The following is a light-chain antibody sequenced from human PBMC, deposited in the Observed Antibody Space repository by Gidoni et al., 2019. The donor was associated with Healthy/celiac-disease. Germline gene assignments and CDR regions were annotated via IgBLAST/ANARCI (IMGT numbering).Light chain of an antibody. CDR1: KLGDKY. J-gene: IGLJ2*01. CDR2: QDS. CDR3: QAWDSSTPYVV. V-gene: IGLV3-1*01. Sequence: SYELTQPPSVSVSPGQTASLTCSGDKLGDKYACWYQQKPGQSPVLVIYQDSKRPSGIPERFSGSNSGNTATLTISGTQAMDEADYYCQAWDSSTPYVVFGGGTKLTVL.